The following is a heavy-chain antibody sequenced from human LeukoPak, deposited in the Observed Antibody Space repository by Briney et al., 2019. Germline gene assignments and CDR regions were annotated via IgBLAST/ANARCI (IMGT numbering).Heavy chain of an antibody. Sequence: PGGSLRLSCAASGFTFSSYSMNWVRQAPGKGLEWVSSISSSSSYIYYADSVKGRFTISRDNSKNTLYLQMNSLRAEDTAVYYCAKGVWFVGTNYFDYWGQGTLVTVSS. CDR3: AKGVWFVGTNYFDY. D-gene: IGHD3-10*01. V-gene: IGHV3-21*04. CDR1: GFTFSSYS. J-gene: IGHJ4*02. CDR2: ISSSSSYI.